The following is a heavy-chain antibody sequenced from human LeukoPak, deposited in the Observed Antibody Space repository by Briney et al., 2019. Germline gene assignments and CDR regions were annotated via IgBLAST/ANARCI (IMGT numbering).Heavy chain of an antibody. CDR1: GYTFTGYY. CDR2: INPNSGGT. Sequence: GASVKVSCKASGYTFTGYYMHWVRQAPGQGLEWMGWINPNSGGTNYAQKFQGRVTMTEDTSTDTAYMELSSLRSEDTAVYYCATLPYVGYWGQGTLVTVSS. J-gene: IGHJ4*02. CDR3: ATLPYVGY. D-gene: IGHD3-9*01. V-gene: IGHV1-2*02.